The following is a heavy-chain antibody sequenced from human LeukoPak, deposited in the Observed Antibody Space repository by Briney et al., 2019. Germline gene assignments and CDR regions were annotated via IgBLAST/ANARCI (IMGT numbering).Heavy chain of an antibody. CDR2: ISSSSNYI. J-gene: IGHJ4*02. CDR1: GFTFSSYS. D-gene: IGHD3-22*01. V-gene: IGHV3-21*01. Sequence: PGGSLRLSCAASGFTFSSYSMNWVRQAPGKGLEWVSSISSSSNYIYYADSVKGRFTISRDNAKNSLYLQMNSLRAEDTAVYYCARDRANYYDSSGYPSDYWGQGTPVTVSS. CDR3: ARDRANYYDSSGYPSDY.